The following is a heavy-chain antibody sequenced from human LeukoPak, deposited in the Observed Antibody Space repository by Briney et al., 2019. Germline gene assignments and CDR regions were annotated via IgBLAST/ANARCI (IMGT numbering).Heavy chain of an antibody. CDR3: SRSPSYYGALIDN. CDR1: GFTFTDPY. V-gene: IGHV3-72*01. J-gene: IGHJ4*02. D-gene: IGHD1-26*01. CDR2: IKNRANSYST. Sequence: PGGSLRLSCAASGFTFTDPYMDWVRQAPGKGLEWVGRIKNRANSYSTEYAASVKGRFTISRDDSKNSLSLQMNSLKTEDTAVYYCSRSPSYYGALIDNWGQGTLVTVSS.